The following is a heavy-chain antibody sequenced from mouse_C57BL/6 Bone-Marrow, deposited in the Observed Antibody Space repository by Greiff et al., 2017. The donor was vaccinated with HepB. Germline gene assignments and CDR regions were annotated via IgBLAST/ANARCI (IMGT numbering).Heavy chain of an antibody. V-gene: IGHV6-3*01. D-gene: IGHD4-1*01. Sequence: EVQLQESGGGLVQPGGSMKLSCVASGFTFSNYWMNWVRQSPEKGLEWVAQIRLKSDNYATHYAESVKGRFTISRDDSKSSVYLQMNNLRAEDTGIYYCTALTGTCYFDYWGQGTTLTVSS. CDR1: GFTFSNYW. CDR3: TALTGTCYFDY. J-gene: IGHJ2*01. CDR2: IRLKSDNYAT.